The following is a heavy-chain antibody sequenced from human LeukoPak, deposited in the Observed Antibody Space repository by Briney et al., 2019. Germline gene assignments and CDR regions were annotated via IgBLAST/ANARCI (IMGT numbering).Heavy chain of an antibody. CDR1: GCSITKYN. CDR2: IYTSGNT. CDR3: GRDLGSSSYHEYYDYMDV. D-gene: IGHD6-6*01. V-gene: IGHV4-4*07. Sequence: AETLSLTCTASGCSITKYNWSWIRQPPGKGLEWIWRIYTSGNTKYNPSLKSRVSTSVDTSNNHSSLKLSSVTAADTAVYYCGRDLGSSSYHEYYDYMDVWGKGTTVTVSS. J-gene: IGHJ6*03.